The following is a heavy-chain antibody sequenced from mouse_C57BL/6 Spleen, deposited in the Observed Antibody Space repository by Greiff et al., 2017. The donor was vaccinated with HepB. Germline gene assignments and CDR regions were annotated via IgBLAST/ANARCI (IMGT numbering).Heavy chain of an antibody. J-gene: IGHJ2*01. CDR2: IDPSDSYT. CDR3: ARYGVGWDY. CDR1: GYTFTSYW. D-gene: IGHD1-1*02. Sequence: QVQLQQPGAELVKPGASVKLSCKASGYTFTSYWMQWVKQRPGQGLEWIGEIDPSDSYTNYNQKFKGKATLTVDTSSSTAYMQLSSLASEDSAVYYCARYGVGWDYWGQGTTLTVSS. V-gene: IGHV1-50*01.